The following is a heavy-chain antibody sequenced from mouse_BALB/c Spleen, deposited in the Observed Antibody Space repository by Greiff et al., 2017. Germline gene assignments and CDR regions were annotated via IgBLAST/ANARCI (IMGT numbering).Heavy chain of an antibody. CDR1: GFAFSRYC. CDR3: ARPDYYGSRSYAMDY. D-gene: IGHD1-1*01. J-gene: IGHJ4*01. CDR2: INPDSSTI. Sequence: EVQLVESGGGLVQPGGSLKLSCAASGFAFSRYCMSWVRQSPGKGLEWIGEINPDSSTINYTPSLTDKFIISRDNAKNTLYLQMSKVRSEDTALYYCARPDYYGSRSYAMDYWGQGTSVTVSS. V-gene: IGHV4-1*02.